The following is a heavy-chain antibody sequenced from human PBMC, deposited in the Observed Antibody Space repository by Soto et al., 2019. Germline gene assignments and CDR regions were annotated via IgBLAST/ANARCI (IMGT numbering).Heavy chain of an antibody. CDR3: AREQSGEIMTMTDAFDI. V-gene: IGHV1-3*01. Sequence: QVQLVQSGAEVQKPGASVKVSCKASGYTFTSYAIHWVHQAPGPRLEWMGWINAGNGNTQYSQKFQGRVTITRDTSASIAYMEVSSLRSEDTALYYCAREQSGEIMTMTDAFDIWGQGTMVTVSS. CDR2: INAGNGNT. CDR1: GYTFTSYA. D-gene: IGHD3-16*01. J-gene: IGHJ3*02.